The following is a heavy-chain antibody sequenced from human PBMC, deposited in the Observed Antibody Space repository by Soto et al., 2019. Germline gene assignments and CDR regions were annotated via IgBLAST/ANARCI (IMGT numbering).Heavy chain of an antibody. CDR1: GGTFSSYT. D-gene: IGHD2-2*02. J-gene: IGHJ5*02. CDR2: IIPILGIA. V-gene: IGHV1-69*04. CDR3: ARDPQDIVVVPAAIGWFDP. Sequence: GASVKVSCKASGGTFSSYTISWVRQAPGQGLEWMGRIIPILGIANYAQKFQGRVTITADKSTSTAYMELSSLRSEDTAVYYCARDPQDIVVVPAAIGWFDPWGQGTLVTVSS.